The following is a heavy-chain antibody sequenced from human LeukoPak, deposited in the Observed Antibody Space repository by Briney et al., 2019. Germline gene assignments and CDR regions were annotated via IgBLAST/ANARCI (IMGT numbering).Heavy chain of an antibody. D-gene: IGHD3-9*01. CDR2: ISPADSET. J-gene: IGHJ5*02. V-gene: IGHV5-51*01. CDR1: GYSFTSHW. Sequence: GESLKISCKGSGYSFTSHWIAWVRQRPGKGLEWMGIISPADSETRYSPSFQGQVSISVDKSISTAYLQWGSLKASDTAIYYCVRHGDDQGGYDLATGYYTVNWFDPWGQGALVTVSS. CDR3: VRHGDDQGGYDLATGYYTVNWFDP.